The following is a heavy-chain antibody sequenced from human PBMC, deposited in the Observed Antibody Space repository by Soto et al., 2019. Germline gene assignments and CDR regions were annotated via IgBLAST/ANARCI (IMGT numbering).Heavy chain of an antibody. CDR3: ARDTSRTGAYYDFWSGYRNWFDP. Sequence: QVQLVQSGAEVKKPGASVKVSCKASGYTFTSYGISWVRQAPGQGLEWMGWISAYNGNTNYAQKLQGRVTMTTDTPTSTAYMELRSLRSDDTAVYYCARDTSRTGAYYDFWSGYRNWFDPWGQGTLVTVSS. J-gene: IGHJ5*02. CDR1: GYTFTSYG. D-gene: IGHD3-3*01. CDR2: ISAYNGNT. V-gene: IGHV1-18*04.